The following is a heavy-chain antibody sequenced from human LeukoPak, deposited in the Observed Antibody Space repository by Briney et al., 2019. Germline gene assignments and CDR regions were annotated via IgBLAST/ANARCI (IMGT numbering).Heavy chain of an antibody. CDR1: GFTFSSYA. Sequence: GGSLRLSCAASGFTFSSYAMSWVRQAPGKGLEWVSAISGSGGSTYYADSVKGRFTISRDNSKNTLYLQTNSLRAEDTAVYYCAKRHSSGWYRGDYFDYWGQGTLVTVSS. J-gene: IGHJ4*02. V-gene: IGHV3-23*01. CDR3: AKRHSSGWYRGDYFDY. CDR2: ISGSGGST. D-gene: IGHD6-19*01.